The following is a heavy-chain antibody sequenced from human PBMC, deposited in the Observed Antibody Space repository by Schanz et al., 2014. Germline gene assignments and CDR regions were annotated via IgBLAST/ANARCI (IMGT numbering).Heavy chain of an antibody. CDR2: IRSDNNYI. J-gene: IGHJ4*02. V-gene: IGHV3-21*01. Sequence: VQLVESGGGVVQPGRSLRLSCAASGFTLSKYGMHWGRQGPGKGLEWVSYIRSDNNYINYADSVKGRFTITRDIAKNSLSLQMNSLRAEDTAVYYCARGYSNIWSRMDYWGQGTLVAVSS. D-gene: IGHD6-13*01. CDR3: ARGYSNIWSRMDY. CDR1: GFTLSKYG.